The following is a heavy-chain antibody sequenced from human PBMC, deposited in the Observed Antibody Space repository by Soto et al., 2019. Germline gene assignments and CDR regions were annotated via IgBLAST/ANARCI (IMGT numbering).Heavy chain of an antibody. Sequence: GESLKISCKGSGYSFTSYWISWVRQMPGKGLEWMGRIDPSDSYTNYSPSFQGHVTISADKSISTAYLQWSSLKASDTAMYYCARQLAARYYYYYGMDVWGQGTTVTVSS. CDR3: ARQLAARYYYYYGMDV. V-gene: IGHV5-10-1*01. J-gene: IGHJ6*02. CDR1: GYSFTSYW. D-gene: IGHD6-6*01. CDR2: IDPSDSYT.